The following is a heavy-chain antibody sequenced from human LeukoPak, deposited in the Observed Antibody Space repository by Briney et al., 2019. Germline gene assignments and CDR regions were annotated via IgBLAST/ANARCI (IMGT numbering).Heavy chain of an antibody. CDR1: GGSFSGYY. D-gene: IGHD3-9*01. V-gene: IGHV4-34*01. Sequence: SETLSLTCAVYGGSFSGYYWSWIRQPPGKGLEWIGEINHSGSTNYNPSLKSRVTISVDTSKNQFSLKLSSVTAADTAVYYCAKVGFGGYFDWVLYYFDYWGQGTLVTVSS. J-gene: IGHJ4*02. CDR3: AKVGFGGYFDWVLYYFDY. CDR2: INHSGST.